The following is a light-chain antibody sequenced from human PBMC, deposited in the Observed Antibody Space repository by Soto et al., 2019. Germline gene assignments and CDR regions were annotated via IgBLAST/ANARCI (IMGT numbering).Light chain of an antibody. J-gene: IGLJ1*01. Sequence: SALTQPPSASGSPGQSVTISCTGTSSDVGAYDDVSWYQQHPGKAPKLMIYEINKRPSGVPDRFSGSKSGNTASLTVSGLQAEDEADYYCSSFAGSNNFPYVFGTGTKVTVL. CDR2: EIN. V-gene: IGLV2-8*01. CDR3: SSFAGSNNFPYV. CDR1: SSDVGAYDD.